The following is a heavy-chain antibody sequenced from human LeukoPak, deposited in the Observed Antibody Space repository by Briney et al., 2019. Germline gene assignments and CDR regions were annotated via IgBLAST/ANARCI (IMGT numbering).Heavy chain of an antibody. D-gene: IGHD2-15*01. Sequence: GGSLRLSCAASAFTFTIHDMWWFRQAPGKGREWLSFISSSSRSLYYADSVRGRFTSSRDNAKNSLYLQMNSLSVEDTAVCHCGVSGGSSPGYWGQGTLVTVSS. V-gene: IGHV3-48*03. CDR1: AFTFTIHD. CDR2: ISSSSRSL. CDR3: GVSGGSSPGY. J-gene: IGHJ4*02.